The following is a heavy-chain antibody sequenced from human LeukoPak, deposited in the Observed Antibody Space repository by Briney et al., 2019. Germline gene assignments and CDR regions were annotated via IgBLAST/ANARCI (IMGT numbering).Heavy chain of an antibody. V-gene: IGHV4-39*07. CDR3: ARDKSPPGPLWEGGTFDY. CDR2: IYYSGST. J-gene: IGHJ4*02. D-gene: IGHD3-10*01. Sequence: SETLSLTCTVSGGSISSSSYYWGWIRQPPGKGLGWIGSIYYSGSTYYNPSLKSRVTISVDTSKNQFSLKLSSVTAADTAVYYCARDKSPPGPLWEGGTFDYWGQGTLVTVSS. CDR1: GGSISSSSYY.